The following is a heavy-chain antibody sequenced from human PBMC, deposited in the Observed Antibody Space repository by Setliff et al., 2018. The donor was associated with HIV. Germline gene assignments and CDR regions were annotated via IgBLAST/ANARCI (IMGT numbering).Heavy chain of an antibody. CDR3: AKDLSSWQGSMDF. CDR1: GFTFGDYA. Sequence: QPGGSLRLSCTASGFTFGDYAMSWVRRAPGKGLEWVAVISDDGRSTHYADSVKGRFTISRDNSKNTLYLQINNLRAEDTAVYYCAKDLSSWQGSMDFWGQGTTVTVSS. V-gene: IGHV3-23*01. J-gene: IGHJ6*02. D-gene: IGHD6-13*01. CDR2: ISDDGRST.